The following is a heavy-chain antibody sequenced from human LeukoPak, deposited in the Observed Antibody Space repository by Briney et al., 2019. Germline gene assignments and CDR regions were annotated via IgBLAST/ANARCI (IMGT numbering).Heavy chain of an antibody. J-gene: IGHJ4*02. CDR1: GYSISSGYY. D-gene: IGHD3-10*01. CDR2: IHHSGTT. CDR3: ARDRIYGSGSDHFDY. Sequence: SETLSLTCTVSGYSISSGYYWGWIRQPPGKGLEWVGSIHHSGTTYYNPSLKSRVTISLATSKNQFSLKLSSVTAADTAVYFCARDRIYGSGSDHFDYWGQGTLVTVSS. V-gene: IGHV4-38-2*02.